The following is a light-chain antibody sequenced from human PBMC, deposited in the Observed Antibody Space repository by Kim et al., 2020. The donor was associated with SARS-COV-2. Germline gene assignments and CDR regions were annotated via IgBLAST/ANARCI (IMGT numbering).Light chain of an antibody. CDR2: WAS. V-gene: IGKV4-1*01. CDR3: QQYYSPPHT. Sequence: DIVVTRSPDSLAVSLGERATINCKSSQSVLYRSNNMNYLAWYQQKPGQPPKLLIYWASTRESGVPDRFSGSGSGTDFTLTISSLQAEDVAVYYCQQYYSPPHTFGQGTKLEI. J-gene: IGKJ2*01. CDR1: QSVLYRSNNMNY.